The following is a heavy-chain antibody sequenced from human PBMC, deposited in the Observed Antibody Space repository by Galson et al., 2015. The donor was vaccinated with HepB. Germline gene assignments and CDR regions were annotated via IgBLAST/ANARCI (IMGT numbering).Heavy chain of an antibody. V-gene: IGHV1-2*06. CDR2: INPNSGGT. CDR3: ARDFRYCSGGSCYSWGY. D-gene: IGHD2-15*01. CDR1: GYTFTGYY. J-gene: IGHJ4*02. Sequence: SVKVSCKASGYTFTGYYMHWVRQAPGQGLEWMGRINPNSGGTNYAQKFQGRVTMTRDTSISTAYMELSRLRSDDTAVYYCARDFRYCSGGSCYSWGYWGQGTLVTVSS.